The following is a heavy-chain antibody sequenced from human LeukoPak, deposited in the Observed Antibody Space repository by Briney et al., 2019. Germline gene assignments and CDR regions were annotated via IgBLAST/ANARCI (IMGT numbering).Heavy chain of an antibody. CDR2: ISYSGST. Sequence: PSETLSLTCTVSGGSISSYYWSWIRPPPGKGLEWMWCISYSGSTNYNPSLKSRVTISVDTSKNQFSLKLSSVTAADTAVYYCARRAYSSGWYYFDYWGQGTLVTVSS. CDR1: GGSISSYY. CDR3: ARRAYSSGWYYFDY. D-gene: IGHD6-19*01. J-gene: IGHJ4*02. V-gene: IGHV4-59*08.